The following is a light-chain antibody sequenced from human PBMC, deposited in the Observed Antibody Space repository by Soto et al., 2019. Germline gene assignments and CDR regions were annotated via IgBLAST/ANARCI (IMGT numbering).Light chain of an antibody. J-gene: IGLJ1*01. CDR1: SSDVGGYNY. V-gene: IGLV2-14*01. Sequence: LTQPASVSGSPGQSITISCTGTSSDVGGYNYVSWYQQHPGKAPKLMIYEVSNRPSGVSNRFSGSKSGNTASLTISGLQAEDEADYYCSSYTSSSNYVFGTGTKVTVL. CDR2: EVS. CDR3: SSYTSSSNYV.